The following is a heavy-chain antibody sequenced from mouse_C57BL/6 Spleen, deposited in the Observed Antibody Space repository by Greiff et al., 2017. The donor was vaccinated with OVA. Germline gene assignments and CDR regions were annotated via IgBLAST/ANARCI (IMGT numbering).Heavy chain of an antibody. J-gene: IGHJ2*01. V-gene: IGHV1-55*01. CDR3: ARGDDYVYYFDY. Sequence: QVHVKQPGAELVKPGASVKMSCKASGYTFTSYWITWVKQRPGQGLEWIGDIYPGSGSTNYNEKFKSKATLTVDTSSSTAYMQLSSLTSEDSAVYYCARGDDYVYYFDYWGQGTTLTVSS. CDR2: IYPGSGST. CDR1: GYTFTSYW. D-gene: IGHD2-4*01.